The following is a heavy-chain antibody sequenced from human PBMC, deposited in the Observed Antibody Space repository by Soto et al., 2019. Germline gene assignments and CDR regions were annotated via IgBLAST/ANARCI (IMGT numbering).Heavy chain of an antibody. Sequence: GGSLRLSCAASGFVFSDFQFNWVRQAPGGGLEWLSSITGTSAFTEYAESIEGRFTISRDNPNKLLFLHMDNLRPEDTAVYYCARDNLAFQGAFDLWGQGTLVTVSS. CDR3: ARDNLAFQGAFDL. D-gene: IGHD3-16*01. J-gene: IGHJ4*02. CDR2: ITGTSAFT. V-gene: IGHV3-21*01. CDR1: GFVFSDFQ.